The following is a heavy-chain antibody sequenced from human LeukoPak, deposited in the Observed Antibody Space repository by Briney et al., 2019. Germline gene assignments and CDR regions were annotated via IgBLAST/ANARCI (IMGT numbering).Heavy chain of an antibody. CDR1: GGTFRSYG. CDR3: ARVRARGQLWLQGY. V-gene: IGHV7-4-1*02. CDR2: INTNTGNP. D-gene: IGHD5-18*01. J-gene: IGHJ4*02. Sequence: ASVKVSCKASGGTFRSYGINWVRQASGQGLEWMGWINTNTGNPTYAQGFTGRFAFSLDTSVSTAYLQISSLKAEDTAVYYCARVRARGQLWLQGYWGQGTLVTVSS.